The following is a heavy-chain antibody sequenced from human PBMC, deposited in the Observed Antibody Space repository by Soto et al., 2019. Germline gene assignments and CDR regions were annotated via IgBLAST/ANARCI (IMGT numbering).Heavy chain of an antibody. J-gene: IGHJ5*02. D-gene: IGHD1-26*01. CDR1: GFTFSSYA. Sequence: QVQLVESGGGVVQPGRSLRLSCAASGFTFSSYAMHWVRQAPGKGLDWVSVISYDGSNKYYADSVKGRFTISRDNSKNTLYLQMNSLRVEDMAVYYCARDLGRTEPAWVQGTLVTVSS. V-gene: IGHV3-30-3*01. CDR2: ISYDGSNK. CDR3: ARDLGRTEPA.